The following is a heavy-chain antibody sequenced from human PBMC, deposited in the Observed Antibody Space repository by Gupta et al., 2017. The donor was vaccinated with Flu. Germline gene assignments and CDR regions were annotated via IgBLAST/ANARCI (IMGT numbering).Heavy chain of an antibody. D-gene: IGHD6-19*01. CDR3: ARALSGWYNLAFLLRY. Sequence: PGQGLEWMGRINPNSGGTNYAQKFQGRVTMTRDTSISTAYMELSRLRSDDTAVYYCARALSGWYNLAFLLRYWGQGTLVTVSS. CDR2: INPNSGGT. J-gene: IGHJ4*02. V-gene: IGHV1-2*06.